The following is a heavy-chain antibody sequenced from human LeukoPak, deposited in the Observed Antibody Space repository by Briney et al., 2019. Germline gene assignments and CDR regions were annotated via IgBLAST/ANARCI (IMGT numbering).Heavy chain of an antibody. CDR1: GYTFTTYA. Sequence: SVKVSCKASGYTFTTYAMNWVRQAPGQGLEWMGGIIPIFGTANYAQKFQGRVTITADESTSTAYMELSSLRSEDTAVYYCARDSRGSYYLMEGDAFDIWGQGTMVTVSS. J-gene: IGHJ3*02. D-gene: IGHD1-26*01. V-gene: IGHV1-69*13. CDR2: IIPIFGTA. CDR3: ARDSRGSYYLMEGDAFDI.